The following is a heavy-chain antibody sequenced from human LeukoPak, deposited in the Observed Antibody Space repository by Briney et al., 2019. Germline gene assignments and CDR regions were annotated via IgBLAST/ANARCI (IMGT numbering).Heavy chain of an antibody. CDR1: AFIFSSYG. CDR2: IRFDGSDE. Sequence: GGSLRLSCAASAFIFSSYGMHWVRQAPGKGLEWVAFIRFDGSDEYYADSMKGRFTISRDNSKNTLYLQMNSLRTEDTAVYYCARDSGSGTEGGFDYWGQGTLVTVSS. CDR3: ARDSGSGTEGGFDY. J-gene: IGHJ4*02. D-gene: IGHD3-10*01. V-gene: IGHV3-30*02.